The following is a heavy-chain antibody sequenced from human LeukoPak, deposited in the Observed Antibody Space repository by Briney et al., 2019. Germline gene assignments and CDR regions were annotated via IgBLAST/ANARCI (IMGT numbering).Heavy chain of an antibody. Sequence: GGSLRLSCVASGFPFSTYAMHWVRQAPAKGLEWVAVISHHGRNQWYADSAKGRFTISRHNSKNTLYLQMNSLGADDTAVYRCARAREPYYYGSGSPYWGQGTLVTISS. CDR3: ARAREPYYYGSGSPY. D-gene: IGHD3-10*01. J-gene: IGHJ4*02. CDR2: ISHHGRNQ. CDR1: GFPFSTYA. V-gene: IGHV3-30*04.